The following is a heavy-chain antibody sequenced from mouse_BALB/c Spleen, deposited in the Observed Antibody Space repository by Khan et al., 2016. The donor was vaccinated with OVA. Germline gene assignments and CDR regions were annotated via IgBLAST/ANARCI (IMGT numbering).Heavy chain of an antibody. CDR2: IYPGDGDP. V-gene: IGHV1-80*01. J-gene: IGHJ3*01. CDR3: ARSGYDYFAY. D-gene: IGHD2-14*01. CDR1: GYAFSNYW. Sequence: QVQLQQSGAELVRPGSSVKISCKASGYAFSNYWMNWVKQRPGQGLEWIGQIYPGDGDPNYNGKFKGKATLTADKSSSTAYMQLSSLTSEDSAVDCCARSGYDYFAYWGQGTLVTVSA.